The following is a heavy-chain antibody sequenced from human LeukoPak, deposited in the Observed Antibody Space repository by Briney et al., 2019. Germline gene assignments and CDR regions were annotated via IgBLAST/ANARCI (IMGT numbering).Heavy chain of an antibody. Sequence: GGSLRLSCVASGFTFGNYAMHWVRQAQGLEWVALIRFDGSIKYYGDSVKGRFTISRDNSKNTVYLQMNSLRGDDTGVYYCAKGGLWELLHNAMDVWGNGTTVTVSS. CDR3: AKGGLWELLHNAMDV. CDR2: IRFDGSIK. J-gene: IGHJ6*03. CDR1: GFTFGNYA. V-gene: IGHV3-30*02. D-gene: IGHD1-26*01.